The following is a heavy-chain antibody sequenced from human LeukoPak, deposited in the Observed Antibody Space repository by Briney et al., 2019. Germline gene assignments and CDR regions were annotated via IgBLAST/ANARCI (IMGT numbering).Heavy chain of an antibody. Sequence: ASVKVSCKASGYTFTGYYMHWVRQAPGQGLGWMGWINPNSGGTNYAQKFQGRVTMTRDTSISTAYMELSRLRSDDTAVYYCARARNHGSSGFPPYYFDYWGQGTLVTVSS. CDR1: GYTFTGYY. J-gene: IGHJ4*02. CDR2: INPNSGGT. CDR3: ARARNHGSSGFPPYYFDY. D-gene: IGHD6-19*01. V-gene: IGHV1-2*02.